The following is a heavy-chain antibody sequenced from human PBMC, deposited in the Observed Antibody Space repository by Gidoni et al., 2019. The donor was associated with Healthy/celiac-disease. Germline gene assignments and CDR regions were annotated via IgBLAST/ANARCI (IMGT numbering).Heavy chain of an antibody. CDR2: ISAYNGNT. CDR1: GYTFTSYG. CDR3: ARDLGIAAAGYWYFDL. V-gene: IGHV1-18*01. Sequence: QVQLVPSGAEVKKPGASVKVSCKASGYTFTSYGISRVRQGPGQGLEWMGWISAYNGNTNYAQKLQGRVTMTTDTTTSTAYMELRSLRSDDTAVYYCARDLGIAAAGYWYFDLWGRGTLVTVSS. D-gene: IGHD6-13*01. J-gene: IGHJ2*01.